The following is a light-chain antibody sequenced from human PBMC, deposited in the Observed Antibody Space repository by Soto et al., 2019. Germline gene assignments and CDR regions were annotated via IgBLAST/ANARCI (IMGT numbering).Light chain of an antibody. CDR2: DAS. V-gene: IGKV1-33*01. J-gene: IGKJ1*01. CDR1: QDINNF. Sequence: DIQMTQSPSSLSASVGDSVTISCQASQDINNFLKWYQQKPGKPPQLLIYDASTSQKWVPSRVSGAGSGADLSCTISYLQPEARATYYCQQYEGLPRKFGQGTKVEIK. CDR3: QQYEGLPRK.